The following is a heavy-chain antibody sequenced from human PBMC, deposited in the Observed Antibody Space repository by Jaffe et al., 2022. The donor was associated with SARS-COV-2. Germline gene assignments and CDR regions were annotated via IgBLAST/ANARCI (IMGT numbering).Heavy chain of an antibody. Sequence: QVQLVQSGAEVKKPGSSVKVSCKASGGTFSSYTISWVRQAPGQGLEWMGRIIPILGIANYAQKFQGRVTITADKSTSTAYMELSSLRSEDTAVYYCAREGGCSSTSCFFSGDYGMDVWGQGTTVTVSS. CDR1: GGTFSSYT. J-gene: IGHJ6*02. V-gene: IGHV1-69*08. CDR3: AREGGCSSTSCFFSGDYGMDV. CDR2: IIPILGIA. D-gene: IGHD2-2*01.